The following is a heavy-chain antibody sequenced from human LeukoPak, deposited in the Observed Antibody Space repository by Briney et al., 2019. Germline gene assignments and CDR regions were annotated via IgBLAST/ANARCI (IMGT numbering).Heavy chain of an antibody. V-gene: IGHV3-21*01. D-gene: IGHD5-18*01. Sequence: GGSLRLSCAASGFTFSSYEMNWVRQAPGKGLEWVSSISSSSSYIYYADSVKGRFTISRDNAKNSLYLQMNSLRAEDTAVYYCAPLGTAMVTGWFDPWGQGTLVTVSS. CDR1: GFTFSSYE. CDR3: APLGTAMVTGWFDP. J-gene: IGHJ5*02. CDR2: ISSSSSYI.